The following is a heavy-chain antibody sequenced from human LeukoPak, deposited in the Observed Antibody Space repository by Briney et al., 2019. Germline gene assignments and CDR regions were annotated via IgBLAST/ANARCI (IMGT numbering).Heavy chain of an antibody. V-gene: IGHV3-7*01. CDR3: AREVSRRGAAGFDY. CDR2: IKQDGSEK. CDR1: GFTFSSYW. D-gene: IGHD6-13*01. J-gene: IGHJ4*02. Sequence: GGSLRLSCAASGFTFSSYWMSWVRQAPGKGLEWVANIKQDGSEKYYVDSVKGRFTISRDNAKNSLYLQMNSLRAEDTAVYYCAREVSRRGAAGFDYWGQGTLVTVSS.